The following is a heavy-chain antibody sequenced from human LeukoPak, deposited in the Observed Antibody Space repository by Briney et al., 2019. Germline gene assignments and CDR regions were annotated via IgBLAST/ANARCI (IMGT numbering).Heavy chain of an antibody. Sequence: SETLSLTCPVSGGFINNYWSWIRQPAGKGLEWIGRVYTSEITSYNPSLKSRITLSVDTSKNQFSLKLTSVTAADTAVYYCARHNGFDRGYYYYMDVWGKGTTVTVSS. D-gene: IGHD3-9*01. V-gene: IGHV4-4*07. J-gene: IGHJ6*03. CDR2: VYTSEIT. CDR1: GGFINNY. CDR3: ARHNGFDRGYYYYMDV.